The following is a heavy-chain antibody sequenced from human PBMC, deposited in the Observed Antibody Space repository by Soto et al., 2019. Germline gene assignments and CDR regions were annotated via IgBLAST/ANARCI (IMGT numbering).Heavy chain of an antibody. CDR1: GYMFSSHG. D-gene: IGHD4-17*01. Sequence: QVQLLQSGAEVKEPGASVKVSCKTSGYMFSSHGLYWVRQAPGQGLEWMGWISPKSGDTNYVQSLQGRLTLSTDTSTSTAYLELRSLTSDDTAVYYCGREAGDYDWYFDLWGRGTPVTVS. CDR3: GREAGDYDWYFDL. J-gene: IGHJ2*01. CDR2: ISPKSGDT. V-gene: IGHV1-18*01.